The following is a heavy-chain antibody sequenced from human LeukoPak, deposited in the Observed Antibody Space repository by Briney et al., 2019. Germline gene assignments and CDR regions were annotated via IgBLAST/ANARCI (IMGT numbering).Heavy chain of an antibody. D-gene: IGHD2-15*01. CDR1: GFTFSSYA. CDR2: ISGSGGST. Sequence: QTGGSLRLSCAASGFTFSSYAMSWVRQAPGKGLEWVSAISGSGGSTYYADSVKGRFTISRDNSKDTLYLQMNSLRAEDTAVYYCAKDGVVVAAYFFDYWGQGTLVTVPS. V-gene: IGHV3-23*01. J-gene: IGHJ4*02. CDR3: AKDGVVVAAYFFDY.